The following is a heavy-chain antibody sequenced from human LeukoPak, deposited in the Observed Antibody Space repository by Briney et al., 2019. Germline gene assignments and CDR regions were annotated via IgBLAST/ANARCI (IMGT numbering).Heavy chain of an antibody. CDR1: GYTFTGYY. J-gene: IGHJ5*02. D-gene: IGHD3-22*01. Sequence: GASVKVSCKASGYTFTGYYMHWVRQAPGQGLEWMGWNNPNSGGTNYAQKFQGRVTMTRDTSISTAYMELSRLRSDDTAVYYCARDLNYYDSSGSNWFDPWGQGTLVTVSS. CDR3: ARDLNYYDSSGSNWFDP. V-gene: IGHV1-2*02. CDR2: NNPNSGGT.